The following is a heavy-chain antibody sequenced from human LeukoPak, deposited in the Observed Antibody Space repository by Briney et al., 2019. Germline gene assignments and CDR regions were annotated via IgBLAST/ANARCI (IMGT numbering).Heavy chain of an antibody. Sequence: ASVKVSCKASGYTFTGYYMHWVRQAPGQGLEWMGRINPNSGGTNYAQKFRGRVTMTRDTSISTAYMELSRLRSDDTAVYYCARDRYSGYDWDFDYWGQGTLVTVSS. D-gene: IGHD5-12*01. J-gene: IGHJ4*02. CDR1: GYTFTGYY. V-gene: IGHV1-2*06. CDR3: ARDRYSGYDWDFDY. CDR2: INPNSGGT.